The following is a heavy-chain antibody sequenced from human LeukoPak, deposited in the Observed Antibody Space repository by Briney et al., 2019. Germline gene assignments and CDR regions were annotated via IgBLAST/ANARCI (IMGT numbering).Heavy chain of an antibody. D-gene: IGHD6-13*01. V-gene: IGHV3-64*01. J-gene: IGHJ6*03. Sequence: GGSLRLSCAASGFTFSSYAMHWVRQAPGKGLEYVAAISSNGGSTYYANSVKGRFTISRDNSKNTLYLQMGSLRAEDMAVYYCARVGLGGYSISWYREADYYYYMDVWGKGTTVTVSS. CDR2: ISSNGGST. CDR1: GFTFSSYA. CDR3: ARVGLGGYSISWYREADYYYYMDV.